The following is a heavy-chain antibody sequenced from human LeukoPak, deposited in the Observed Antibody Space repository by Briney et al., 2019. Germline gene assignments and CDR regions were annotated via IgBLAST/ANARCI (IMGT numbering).Heavy chain of an antibody. CDR2: ISGSSSYI. CDR1: GFIFSSYT. V-gene: IGHV3-21*01. Sequence: GGSLRLSCAASGFIFSSYTMNWVRQAPGKGLEWVASISGSSSYIYYADSLKGRFTITRDNAKNSLYLEMNSLRAEATAVYYCSRGIGAAGGEYDYWGQGPLVTVSS. J-gene: IGHJ4*02. D-gene: IGHD6-13*01. CDR3: SRGIGAAGGEYDY.